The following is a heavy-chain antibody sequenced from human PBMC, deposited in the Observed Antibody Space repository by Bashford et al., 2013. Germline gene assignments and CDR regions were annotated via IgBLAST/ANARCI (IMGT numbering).Heavy chain of an antibody. Sequence: SETLSLTCTVSGGSISSYYWSWIRQPPGKGLEWIGYIYYSGSTNYNPSLKSRVTISVDTSKNQFSLKLSSVTAADTAVYYCARVEKLGIAARRGQNWFDPGAREPWSPSPQ. CDR3: ARVEKLGIAARRGQNWFDP. J-gene: IGHJ5*02. CDR1: GGSISSYY. D-gene: IGHD6-6*01. CDR2: IYYSGST. V-gene: IGHV4-59*01.